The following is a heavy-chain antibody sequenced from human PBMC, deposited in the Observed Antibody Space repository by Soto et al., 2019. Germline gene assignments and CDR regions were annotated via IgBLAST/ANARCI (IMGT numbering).Heavy chain of an antibody. V-gene: IGHV3-30*18. Sequence: QAGGSLRLGCAASGFTFSSYGMHWVRQAPGKGLEWVAVISYDGSNKYYADSVKGRFTISRDNSKNTLYLQMNSLRAEDTAVYYCAKDTAFFYYYDSSGYFSSDYWGQGTLVTGSS. CDR2: ISYDGSNK. J-gene: IGHJ4*02. D-gene: IGHD3-22*01. CDR1: GFTFSSYG. CDR3: AKDTAFFYYYDSSGYFSSDY.